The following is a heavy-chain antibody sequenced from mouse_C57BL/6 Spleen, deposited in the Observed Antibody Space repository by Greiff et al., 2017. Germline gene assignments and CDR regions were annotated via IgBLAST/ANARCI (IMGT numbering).Heavy chain of an antibody. CDR3: ARGDYGSSSFDY. V-gene: IGHV1-64*01. J-gene: IGHJ2*01. CDR1: GYTFTSYW. Sequence: QVQLQQPGAELVKPGASVKLSCKASGYTFTSYWMHWVKQRPGQGLEWIGMFHPNSGSTNYNEKFKSKATLTVDKSSSTAYMQLSSLTSEDSAVYYCARGDYGSSSFDYWGQGTTLTVSS. CDR2: FHPNSGST. D-gene: IGHD1-1*01.